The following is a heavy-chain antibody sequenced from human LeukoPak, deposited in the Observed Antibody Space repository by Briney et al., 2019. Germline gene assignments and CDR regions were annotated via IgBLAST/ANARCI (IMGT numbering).Heavy chain of an antibody. CDR2: TYYSGST. Sequence: YTYYSGSTNYNPSLKSRVTISVDTSKNQFSLKLSSVTAADTAVYYCARDQWSHYDSSGPLGYGGQGTLVTVPS. D-gene: IGHD3-22*01. V-gene: IGHV4-59*01. J-gene: IGHJ4*02. CDR3: ARDQWSHYDSSGPLGY.